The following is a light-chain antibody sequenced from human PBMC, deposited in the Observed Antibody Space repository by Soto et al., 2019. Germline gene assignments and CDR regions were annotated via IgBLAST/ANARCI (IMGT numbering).Light chain of an antibody. CDR3: CSYAGSDTGV. J-gene: IGLJ1*01. CDR1: SSDVGGYNY. CDR2: EVT. V-gene: IGLV2-8*01. Sequence: QSALTQPPSASGSPGQSVTISCTGTSSDVGGYNYVSWYQQHPGKAPKLMIFEVTNRPSGVPDRFSGSKSGNTASLTVSGLQAEDEADYYCCSYAGSDTGVFGTGTKVTVL.